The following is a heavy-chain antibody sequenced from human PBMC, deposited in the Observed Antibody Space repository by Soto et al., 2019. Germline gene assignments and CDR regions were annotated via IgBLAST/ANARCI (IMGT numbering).Heavy chain of an antibody. Sequence: GGSLRLSCAASVFTFSSYAMHWVRQAPGKGLEWVAVISYDGSNKYYADSVKGRFTISRDNSKNTLSLQMNSLRGEDTAVYYCARVAVGATTAPDYWGQGTLVTVSS. J-gene: IGHJ4*02. CDR2: ISYDGSNK. D-gene: IGHD1-26*01. CDR1: VFTFSSYA. V-gene: IGHV3-30-3*01. CDR3: ARVAVGATTAPDY.